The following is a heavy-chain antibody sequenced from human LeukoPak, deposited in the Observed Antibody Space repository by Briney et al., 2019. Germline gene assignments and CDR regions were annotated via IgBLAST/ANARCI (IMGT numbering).Heavy chain of an antibody. D-gene: IGHD7-27*01. CDR3: VRDKLTGASRLDY. CDR2: IKQDGSKI. V-gene: IGHV3-7*03. CDR1: GFTFSNYW. Sequence: GGSLRLSCAASGFTFSNYWMSWVRQAPGKELEWVANIKQDGSKIYYVDSVKGRFTISRDNAKNSLYLQMNSLRAEDTAVYYCVRDKLTGASRLDYWGQGTLLTVSS. J-gene: IGHJ4*02.